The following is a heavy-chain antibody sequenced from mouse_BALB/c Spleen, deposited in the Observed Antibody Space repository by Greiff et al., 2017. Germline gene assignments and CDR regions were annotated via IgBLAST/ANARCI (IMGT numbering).Heavy chain of an antibody. CDR3: ARDAYYDYGAFAY. CDR1: GFTFSDFY. CDR2: SRNKANDYTT. Sequence: EVKVVESGGGLVQPGGSLRLSCATSGFTFSDFYMEWVRQPPGKRLEWIAASRNKANDYTTEYSASVKGRFIVSRDTSQSILYLQMNALRAEDTAIYYCARDAYYDYGAFAYWGQGTLVTVSA. D-gene: IGHD2-4*01. V-gene: IGHV7-1*02. J-gene: IGHJ3*01.